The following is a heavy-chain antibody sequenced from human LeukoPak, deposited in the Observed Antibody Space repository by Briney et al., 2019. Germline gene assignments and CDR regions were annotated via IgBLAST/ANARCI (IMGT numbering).Heavy chain of an antibody. CDR1: GFTFDDYA. CDR2: ISWNSGSI. CDR3: AKDASSWSYYFDY. J-gene: IGHJ4*02. D-gene: IGHD6-13*01. V-gene: IGHV3-9*03. Sequence: GGSLRLSCAASGFTFDDYAMHWVRQAPGKGLEWVSGISWNSGSIGYADSVKGRFTISRDNAKNSLYLQMNSLRAEDMALYYCAKDASSWSYYFDYWGQGTLVTVSS.